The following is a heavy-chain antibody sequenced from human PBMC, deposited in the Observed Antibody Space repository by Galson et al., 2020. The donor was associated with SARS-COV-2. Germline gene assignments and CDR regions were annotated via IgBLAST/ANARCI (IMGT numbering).Heavy chain of an antibody. CDR3: ASAGRQLWLGAFDI. J-gene: IGHJ3*02. D-gene: IGHD5-18*01. CDR1: GFTFSDYY. V-gene: IGHV3-11*06. Sequence: SLKISCAASGFTFSDYYMSWIRQAPGKGLEWVSYISSSSYTNYADSVKGRFTISRDNAKNSLYLQMNSLRAEDTAVYYCASAGRQLWLGAFDIWGQGTMVTVSS. CDR2: ISSSSYT.